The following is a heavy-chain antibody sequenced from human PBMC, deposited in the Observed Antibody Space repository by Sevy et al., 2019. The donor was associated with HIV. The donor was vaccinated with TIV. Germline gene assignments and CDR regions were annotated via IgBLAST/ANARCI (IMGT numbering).Heavy chain of an antibody. CDR3: ARRGGNRSGSNGGNFEY. CDR2: SYYSGGP. V-gene: IGHV4-39*01. Sequence: SETLSLTCTVSGGSISSSSYYWGWIRQPPGKGLEWIGSSYYSGGPYYNTSLKSRVTISVDTSRNQFSLKLGSVTAADTAVYYGARRGGNRSGSNGGNFEYWGQGTLVTVSS. CDR1: GGSISSSSYY. J-gene: IGHJ4*02. D-gene: IGHD6-19*01.